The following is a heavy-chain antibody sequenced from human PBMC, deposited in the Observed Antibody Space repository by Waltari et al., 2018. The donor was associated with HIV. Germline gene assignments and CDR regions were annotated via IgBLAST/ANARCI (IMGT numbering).Heavy chain of an antibody. CDR2: IYYSGST. CDR1: GGSISSSSYY. Sequence: QLQLQESGPGLVKPSETLSLTCTVSGGSISSSSYYWGWIRQPPGKGLEWIGSIYYSGSTYYNPSLKSRVTISVDTSKNQFSLKLSSVTAADTAVYYCARVEIQLWLFDYWGQGTLVTVSS. D-gene: IGHD5-18*01. CDR3: ARVEIQLWLFDY. V-gene: IGHV4-39*01. J-gene: IGHJ4*02.